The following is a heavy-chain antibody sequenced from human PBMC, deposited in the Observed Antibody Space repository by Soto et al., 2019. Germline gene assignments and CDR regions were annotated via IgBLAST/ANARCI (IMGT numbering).Heavy chain of an antibody. Sequence: GESLKISCKGSGYSFTSYWIGWVRQMPGKGLEWMGIIYPGDSETRYSPSFQGQVTISANKSISTAYLQWSSLKASDTAMYYCARQRYYDSSGPHSGMDVWGQGTTVTVSS. CDR1: GYSFTSYW. J-gene: IGHJ6*02. V-gene: IGHV5-51*01. CDR2: IYPGDSET. D-gene: IGHD3-22*01. CDR3: ARQRYYDSSGPHSGMDV.